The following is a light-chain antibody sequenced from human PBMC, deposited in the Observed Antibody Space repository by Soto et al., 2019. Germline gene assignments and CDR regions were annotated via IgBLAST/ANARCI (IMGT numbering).Light chain of an antibody. CDR1: ISDVGFYAR. CDR2: DVT. Sequence: QSALTQPPSVSGSPGQSVTISCTGTISDVGFYARVSWYQQPPGTAPKLLICDVTNRPSGVPDRFSGSQSGKTASLTISGLQAGDEADYYCSSYTSSSTYVFGTGTKVTVL. J-gene: IGLJ1*01. CDR3: SSYTSSSTYV. V-gene: IGLV2-18*02.